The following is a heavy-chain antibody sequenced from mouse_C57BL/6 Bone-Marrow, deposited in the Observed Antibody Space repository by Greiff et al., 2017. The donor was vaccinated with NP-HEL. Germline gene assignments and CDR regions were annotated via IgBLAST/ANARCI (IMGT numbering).Heavy chain of an antibody. V-gene: IGHV2-5*01. CDR1: GFSLTSYG. Sequence: VQLVESGPGLVQPSQSLSITCTVSGFSLTSYGVHWVRQSPGKGLEWLGVIWRGGSTDYNAAFMSRLSITKDNSKSQVFFKMNSLQADDTAIYYCAKKGPYYYGSSYRYAMDYWGQGTSVTVSS. J-gene: IGHJ4*01. D-gene: IGHD1-1*01. CDR2: IWRGGST. CDR3: AKKGPYYYGSSYRYAMDY.